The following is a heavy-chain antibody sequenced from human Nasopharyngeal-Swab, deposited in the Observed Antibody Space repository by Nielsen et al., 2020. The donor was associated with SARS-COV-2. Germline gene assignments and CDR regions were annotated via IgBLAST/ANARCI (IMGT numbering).Heavy chain of an antibody. CDR2: ISYDGIKK. V-gene: IGHV3-30*18. CDR3: AKDHQLTRNYYYYDMDV. Sequence: WIRQPPGKGLEWMAVISYDGIKKYYADSVKGRFTLSRDNSKNTLYLQMNSLRTEDTAVYYCAKDHQLTRNYYYYDMDVWGQGTTVTVSS. J-gene: IGHJ6*02. D-gene: IGHD1-1*01.